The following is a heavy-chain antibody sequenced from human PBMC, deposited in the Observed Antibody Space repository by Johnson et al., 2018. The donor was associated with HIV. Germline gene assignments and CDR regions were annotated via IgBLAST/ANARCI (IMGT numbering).Heavy chain of an antibody. J-gene: IGHJ3*02. CDR1: GFTFSSYW. D-gene: IGHD2-8*02. CDR2: IKQAGSEQ. CDR3: ARVKGCTGGVCSALGAFDI. Sequence: VQLVESGGGLVQPGGSLRLSCAASGFTFSSYWMSWVRQAPGKGLEWVANIKQAGSEQYYVGSVKGRFTISRDNAKNSLYLQMNSRRAEDTAVYYCARVKGCTGGVCSALGAFDIWGQGTMVTVSS. V-gene: IGHV3-7*02.